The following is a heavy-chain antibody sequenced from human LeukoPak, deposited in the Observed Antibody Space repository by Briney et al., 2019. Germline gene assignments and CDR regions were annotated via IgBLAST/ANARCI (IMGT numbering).Heavy chain of an antibody. J-gene: IGHJ4*02. V-gene: IGHV4-39*07. D-gene: IGHD2-2*01. CDR2: IYYSGST. Sequence: SETLSLTCTVSGGSISSSSYYWGWIRQPPGKGLEWIGSIYYSGSTYYNPSLKSRVTISVDTSKNQFSLKLSSATAADTAVYYCARVVPAATYFDYWGQGTLVTVSS. CDR3: ARVVPAATYFDY. CDR1: GGSISSSSYY.